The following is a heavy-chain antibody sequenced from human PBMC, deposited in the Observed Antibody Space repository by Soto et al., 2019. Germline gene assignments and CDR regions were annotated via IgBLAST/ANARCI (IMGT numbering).Heavy chain of an antibody. J-gene: IGHJ4*02. V-gene: IGHV4-59*01. CDR1: VGSISSYY. D-gene: IGHD6-19*01. CDR3: ASGVAVAEFDY. CDR2: INYSGTP. Sequence: QVQLQESGPGLVKPSETLSLTCTVSVGSISSYYWSWIRQPPGKGLEWIGYINYSGTPNYNPSLKSRVTISVDTSKNQFSLKLSSVTAADTAVYYCASGVAVAEFDYWGQGTLVTVSS.